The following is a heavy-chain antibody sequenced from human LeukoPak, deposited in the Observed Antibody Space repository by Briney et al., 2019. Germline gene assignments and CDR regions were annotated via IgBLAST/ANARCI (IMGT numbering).Heavy chain of an antibody. V-gene: IGHV3-30-3*01. Sequence: GKSLTLSCAASGFTFSNYGMYWVRQAPGKGLEWVSLISYDGSNKYYADFVKGRFTLSRDNSKNTLYLQMNSLRVEDTAVYYCARRASIVVLSAAVHFDYWGQGALVTVSS. CDR3: ARRASIVVLSAAVHFDY. CDR2: ISYDGSNK. CDR1: GFTFSNYG. J-gene: IGHJ4*02. D-gene: IGHD2-2*01.